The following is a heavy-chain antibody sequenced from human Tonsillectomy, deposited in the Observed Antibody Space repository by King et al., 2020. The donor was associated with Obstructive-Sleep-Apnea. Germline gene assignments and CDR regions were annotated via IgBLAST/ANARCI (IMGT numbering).Heavy chain of an antibody. D-gene: IGHD5-18*01. CDR3: ARSGGYAHPWFDP. V-gene: IGHV4-31*01. CDR1: GGSISSGGDY. Sequence: QVQLQESGPGLVKPSQTLSLTCTVSGGSISSGGDYWTWIRQHPGKGLEWIGYIYYNGDTYYNPSLKSQFTISVDTSKNQFSLKLSSVTAADTAVYYCARSGGYAHPWFDPWGQGTLVTVSS. CDR2: IYYNGDT. J-gene: IGHJ5*02.